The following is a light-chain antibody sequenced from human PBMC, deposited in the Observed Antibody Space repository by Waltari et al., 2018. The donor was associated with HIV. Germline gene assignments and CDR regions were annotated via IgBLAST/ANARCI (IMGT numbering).Light chain of an antibody. J-gene: IGLJ3*02. CDR3: CSYAGSSTLV. CDR1: TSNIVAYNL. Sequence: QSALTQPASVSGSPGQSITIPCTGTTSNIVAYNLVSWHQQHPGKAPKTLIYEVSQRPSGVSNRFSGSKSGNTASLTISGLQAEDEADYYCCSYAGSSTLVFGGGTKVTVL. CDR2: EVS. V-gene: IGLV2-23*02.